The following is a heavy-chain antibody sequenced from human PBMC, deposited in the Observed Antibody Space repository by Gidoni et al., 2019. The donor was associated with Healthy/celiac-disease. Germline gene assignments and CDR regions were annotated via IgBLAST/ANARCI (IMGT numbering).Heavy chain of an antibody. D-gene: IGHD2-15*01. CDR1: RSTFPTYA. V-gene: IGHV7-4-1*02. CDR2: INTNPGNP. CDR3: ARVKPLGYGSGGSGYGYYFDY. Sequence: QVQLVHSGSALKKPGASVQVSCKASRSTFPTYAMHWFRQVPGQGLEWMGVINTNPGNPTYAQGFTGRVGLSLDTTASTAYLQISSLKAEDTAVYNSARVKPLGYGSGGSGYGYYFDYWGQGTLVTVSS. J-gene: IGHJ4*02.